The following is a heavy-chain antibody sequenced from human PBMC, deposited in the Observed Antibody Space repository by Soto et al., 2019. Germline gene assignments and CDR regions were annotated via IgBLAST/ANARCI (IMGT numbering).Heavy chain of an antibody. Sequence: PSETLSLTCTVSGGSISSGDYYWSWIRQPPGKGLEWIGYIYYSGSTYYNPSLKSRVTISVDTSKNQFSLKLSSVTAADTAVYYCARVNWNDVPPFFDYWGQGTLVTVSS. CDR2: IYYSGST. J-gene: IGHJ4*02. CDR1: GGSISSGDYY. CDR3: ARVNWNDVPPFFDY. V-gene: IGHV4-30-4*01. D-gene: IGHD1-1*01.